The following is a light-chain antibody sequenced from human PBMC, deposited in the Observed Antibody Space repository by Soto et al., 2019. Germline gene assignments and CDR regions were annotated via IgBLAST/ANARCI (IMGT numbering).Light chain of an antibody. CDR1: QIISRS. CDR2: DAS. CDR3: QQYNSWPPGT. J-gene: IGKJ2*01. Sequence: EIGLTQSPVTLSFSPGERATLSCRASQIISRSLAWYQQKPGQAPRLLISDASTRATGIPARFSGSGSGTEFTLTISSLQSEDFALYYCQQYNSWPPGTFGQGAKVDIK. V-gene: IGKV3-15*01.